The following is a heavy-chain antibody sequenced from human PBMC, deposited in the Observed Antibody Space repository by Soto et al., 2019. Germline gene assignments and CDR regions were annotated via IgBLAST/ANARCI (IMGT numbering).Heavy chain of an antibody. Sequence: NPSETLSLTCTVSGGSISSYFWSWIRQPPGKGLEWIGYIYYSGSTNYNPSLKSRVTISVDTSKNQFSLKLSSVTAADTAVYYCAGFGEPLNFDYWGQGTLVTVSS. J-gene: IGHJ4*02. CDR1: GGSISSYF. V-gene: IGHV4-59*01. CDR2: IYYSGST. CDR3: AGFGEPLNFDY. D-gene: IGHD3-10*01.